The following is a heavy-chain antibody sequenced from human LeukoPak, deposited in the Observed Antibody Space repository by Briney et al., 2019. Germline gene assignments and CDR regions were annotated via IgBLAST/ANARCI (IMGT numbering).Heavy chain of an antibody. Sequence: SVKVSCKASGFTFTSSAVQWVRQARGQRLEWIGWIVVGSGNTNYAQKFQERVTITRDMSTSTAYMELSSLRSEDTAVYYCAAGSWATSYFDYWGQGTLVTVSS. CDR1: GFTFTSSA. D-gene: IGHD2-2*01. V-gene: IGHV1-58*01. CDR3: AAGSWATSYFDY. J-gene: IGHJ4*02. CDR2: IVVGSGNT.